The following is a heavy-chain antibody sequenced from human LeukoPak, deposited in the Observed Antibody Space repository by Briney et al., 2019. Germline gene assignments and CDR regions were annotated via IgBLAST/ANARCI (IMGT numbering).Heavy chain of an antibody. V-gene: IGHV1-8*01. J-gene: IGHJ6*02. CDR3: ARGAEYLGYSTNYYYYYGMDV. D-gene: IGHD2-21*01. Sequence: ASVKVSCKASGYTFTSYDINWVRQATGQGLEWMGWMNPNSGNTGYAQKFQGRVTMTRNTSISTAYMELSSLRSEDTAVYYCARGAEYLGYSTNYYYYYGMDVWGQGTTVTVSS. CDR2: MNPNSGNT. CDR1: GYTFTSYD.